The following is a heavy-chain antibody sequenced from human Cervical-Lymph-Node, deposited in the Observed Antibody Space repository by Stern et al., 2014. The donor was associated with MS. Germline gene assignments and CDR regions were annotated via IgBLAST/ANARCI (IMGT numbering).Heavy chain of an antibody. CDR1: GFRFDDYA. CDR2: ISWNSADI. CDR3: AKGGYCTTTNCPFDY. Sequence: EVQLVESGGGLAQPGRSLRLSCAASGFRFDDYAMHWVRQAPGKGLEWVSSISWNSADIGYADSVKGRFTISRDNAKKSLSLQLNSLRNEDSALYYCAKGGYCTTTNCPFDYWGQGTLVTVSS. D-gene: IGHD2-2*01. V-gene: IGHV3-9*01. J-gene: IGHJ4*02.